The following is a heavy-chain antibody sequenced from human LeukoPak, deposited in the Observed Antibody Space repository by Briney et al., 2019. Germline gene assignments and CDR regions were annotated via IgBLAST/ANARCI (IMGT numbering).Heavy chain of an antibody. Sequence: SETLSLTCTVSGGSISSYYWSWIRQPPGKGLEWIGCIYYSGSTNYNPSLKSRVIISVDTSKNQFSLKLSSVTAADTAVYYCAGGPYYYYGMDVWGQGTTVTVSS. V-gene: IGHV4-59*08. CDR1: GGSISSYY. CDR3: AGGPYYYYGMDV. J-gene: IGHJ6*02. CDR2: IYYSGST.